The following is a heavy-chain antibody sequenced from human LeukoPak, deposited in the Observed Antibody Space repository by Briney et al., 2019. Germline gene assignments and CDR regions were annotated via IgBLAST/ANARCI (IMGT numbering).Heavy chain of an antibody. CDR2: ISSNGSTI. Sequence: GGSLRLSCAAFGFTFSSYEMNWVRQAPGKGLEWVSYISSNGSTIYYADSVKGRFTISRDNAKNSLYLQMNSLRAEDTAVYYCARETDSTLFDYWGQGTLVTVSS. V-gene: IGHV3-48*03. D-gene: IGHD2-2*01. CDR1: GFTFSSYE. CDR3: ARETDSTLFDY. J-gene: IGHJ4*02.